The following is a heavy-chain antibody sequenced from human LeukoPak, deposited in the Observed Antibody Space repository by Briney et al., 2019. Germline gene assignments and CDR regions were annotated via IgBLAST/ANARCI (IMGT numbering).Heavy chain of an antibody. V-gene: IGHV1-18*01. J-gene: IGHJ4*02. CDR3: ARVGAHNGYYDILTGYSVPFDY. Sequence: GASVKVSCKASGYTFTSYGISWVRQAPGQGLEWMGWISAYNGNTNYAQKLQGRVTMTTDTSTSTAYMELGSLRSDDTAVYYCARVGAHNGYYDILTGYSVPFDYWGQGTLVTVSS. CDR2: ISAYNGNT. CDR1: GYTFTSYG. D-gene: IGHD3-9*01.